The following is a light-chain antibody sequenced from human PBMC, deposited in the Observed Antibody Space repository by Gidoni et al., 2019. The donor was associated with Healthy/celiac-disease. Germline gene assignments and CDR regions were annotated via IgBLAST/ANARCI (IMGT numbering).Light chain of an antibody. V-gene: IGKV1-9*01. Sequence: IQFTPSPSFLSASVGDRVIITCRASQGISSYLAWYQQKPGKAPKLLIYAASTLQSGVPSRFSGSGSGTEFTLTISSLQPEDFATYYCQQLNSYPWTFGQGTKVEIK. CDR1: QGISSY. CDR2: AAS. J-gene: IGKJ1*01. CDR3: QQLNSYPWT.